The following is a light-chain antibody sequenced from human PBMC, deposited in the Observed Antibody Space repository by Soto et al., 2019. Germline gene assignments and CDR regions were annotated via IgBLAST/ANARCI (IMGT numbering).Light chain of an antibody. J-gene: IGKJ1*01. V-gene: IGKV1-5*01. Sequence: DIQMTQSPSTLSGSVGDRVTITCRASQTISSWLAWYQQKPGKAPKLLISDASSFESGVPSRFSGSGSGTEFTLTISSLQPDDFATYYCLQSNSYPWTFGQGTKVDIK. CDR1: QTISSW. CDR2: DAS. CDR3: LQSNSYPWT.